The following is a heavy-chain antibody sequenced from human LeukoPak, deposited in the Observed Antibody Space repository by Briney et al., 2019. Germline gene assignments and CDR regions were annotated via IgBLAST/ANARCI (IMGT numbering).Heavy chain of an antibody. V-gene: IGHV4-59*01. Sequence: KPSETLSLTCTVSGGSISSYYWSWIRQPPGKGLEWIGYIYYSGSTNYNPSLKSRVTISVDTSKNQLSLKLSSVTAADTAVYYCATTKYYDFWSGYYTENYFDYWGQGTLVTVSS. CDR2: IYYSGST. D-gene: IGHD3-3*01. CDR3: ATTKYYDFWSGYYTENYFDY. CDR1: GGSISSYY. J-gene: IGHJ4*02.